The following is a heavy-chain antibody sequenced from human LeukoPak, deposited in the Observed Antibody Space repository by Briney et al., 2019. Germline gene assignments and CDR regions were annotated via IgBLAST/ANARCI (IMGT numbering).Heavy chain of an antibody. Sequence: PGGSLTLSCAASGFTFSTYAMSWVRQAPGKGLEWVSVISDSGGSTNYADSVKGRFTISRDNSKNTLYLQMNSLRAEDTAVYYCATRDNKHLHYFDHWGQGTLVTVSS. CDR3: ATRDNKHLHYFDH. J-gene: IGHJ4*02. CDR1: GFTFSTYA. V-gene: IGHV3-23*01. D-gene: IGHD1-1*01. CDR2: ISDSGGST.